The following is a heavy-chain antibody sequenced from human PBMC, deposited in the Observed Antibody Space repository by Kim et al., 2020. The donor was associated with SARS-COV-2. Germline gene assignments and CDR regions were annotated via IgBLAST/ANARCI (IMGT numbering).Heavy chain of an antibody. J-gene: IGHJ6*02. Sequence: GGSLRLSCTVSGFNFGGFSMHWVRQAPGKGLEWVAVITRDGKITYYGDSVKGRITVSRENLKKTVYMQMNSLRPEDTAVYYCARDQSLGGTFGYVRGYYHYGVDVWGQGTTVTVSS. CDR1: GFNFGGFS. CDR3: ARDQSLGGTFGYVRGYYHYGVDV. D-gene: IGHD3-3*01. V-gene: IGHV3-33*05. CDR2: ITRDGKIT.